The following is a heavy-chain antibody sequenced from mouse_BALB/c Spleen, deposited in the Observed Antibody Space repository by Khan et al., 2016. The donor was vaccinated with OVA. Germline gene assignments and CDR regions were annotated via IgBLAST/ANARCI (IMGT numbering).Heavy chain of an antibody. J-gene: IGHJ3*01. Sequence: DVQLVESGGDLVKPGGSLKLSCAASGFTFSTYGMSWVRQTPDKRLEWVATISSGGSYTYYPDSVKGRFTISRDNAKNTLYLHMSSLKSEDTAMYYCARLADYYNSEGFAYWGQGTLVTVSA. V-gene: IGHV5-6*01. CDR3: ARLADYYNSEGFAY. D-gene: IGHD1-1*01. CDR1: GFTFSTYG. CDR2: ISSGGSYT.